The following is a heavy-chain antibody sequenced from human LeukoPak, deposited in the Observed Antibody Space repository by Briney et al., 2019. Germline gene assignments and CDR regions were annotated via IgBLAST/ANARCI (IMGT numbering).Heavy chain of an antibody. Sequence: YPSETLSLTCTVSGGSISSYYWSWIRQPPGKGLEWIGYIYYSGSTNYNPSLKSRVTISVDTSKNQFSLKLSSVTAADTAVYYCARGYCSSTSCPFDYWGQGTLVTVSS. V-gene: IGHV4-59*01. CDR2: IYYSGST. CDR3: ARGYCSSTSCPFDY. CDR1: GGSISSYY. J-gene: IGHJ4*02. D-gene: IGHD2-2*01.